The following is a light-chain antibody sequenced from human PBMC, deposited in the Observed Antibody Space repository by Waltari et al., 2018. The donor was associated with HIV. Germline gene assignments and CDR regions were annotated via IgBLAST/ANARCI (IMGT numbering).Light chain of an antibody. Sequence: DIQMTQSPSSLSASVGDRVTITCRASQSISSYLNWYQQKPGKAPKVLIYAAARLQSGVPSRFSGSRSGTDFTLSSTSLKPEDFATYYCQQSYTTPRTFGQGTKVKIK. J-gene: IGKJ1*01. V-gene: IGKV1-39*01. CDR1: QSISSY. CDR3: QQSYTTPRT. CDR2: AAA.